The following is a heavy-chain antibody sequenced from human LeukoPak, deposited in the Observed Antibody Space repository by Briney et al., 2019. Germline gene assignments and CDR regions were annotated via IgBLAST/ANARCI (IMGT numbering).Heavy chain of an antibody. Sequence: GESLKISCKASGYTFANYYIGWVRQMPGKGLEWMGIIYAGDSDTKYSPSFQGQVTISVDRSIRTAYLQWNSLKASDTAIYYYGKIATEYFQEWGQGTLVTVSS. D-gene: IGHD2/OR15-2a*01. CDR3: GKIATEYFQE. V-gene: IGHV5-51*01. CDR1: GYTFANYY. CDR2: IYAGDSDT. J-gene: IGHJ1*01.